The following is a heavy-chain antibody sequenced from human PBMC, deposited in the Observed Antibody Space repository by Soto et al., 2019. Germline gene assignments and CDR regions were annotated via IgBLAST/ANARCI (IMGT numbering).Heavy chain of an antibody. CDR3: AREAPPEDY. V-gene: IGHV1-18*01. CDR2: ISAYNGNT. Sequence: ASVKVSCEASGDSFTSYAISWVRQAPGQGLEWMGWISAYNGNTNYAQKLQGRVTMTTDTSTSTAYMELRSLRSDDTAVYFCAREAPPEDYWGQGTLVTVSS. J-gene: IGHJ4*02. CDR1: GDSFTSYA.